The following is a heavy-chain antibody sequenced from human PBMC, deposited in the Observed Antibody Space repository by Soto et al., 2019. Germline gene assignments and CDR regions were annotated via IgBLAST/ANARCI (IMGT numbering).Heavy chain of an antibody. J-gene: IGHJ4*02. CDR1: GGSISSSSYY. D-gene: IGHD3-9*01. V-gene: IGHV4-39*01. CDR3: ARRAHYDILTGYYDY. Sequence: SETLSLTCTVSGGSISSSSYYWGWIRQPPGKGLEWIGSIYYSGSTYYNPSLKSRVTISVDTSKNQFSLKLSSVTAADTAVYYCARRAHYDILTGYYDYWGQGTLVTVSS. CDR2: IYYSGST.